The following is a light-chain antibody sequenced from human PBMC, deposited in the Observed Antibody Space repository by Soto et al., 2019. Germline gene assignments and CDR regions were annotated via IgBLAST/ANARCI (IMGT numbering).Light chain of an antibody. CDR1: HNINNY. J-gene: IGKJ2*03. Sequence: IQMTQSPSSLSASVGDRVTISCRASHNINNYLNWYQQKPRTAPKPLIYAASSLQPGVPSRFNGSRSATDFTLTISSLQPEDSATYYCQQSYYIPRSFGQGTKLQI. V-gene: IGKV1-39*01. CDR3: QQSYYIPRS. CDR2: AAS.